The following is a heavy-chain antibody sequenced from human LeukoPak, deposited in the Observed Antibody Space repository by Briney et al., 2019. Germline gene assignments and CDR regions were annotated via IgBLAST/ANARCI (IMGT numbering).Heavy chain of an antibody. J-gene: IGHJ5*02. Sequence: ASVKVSCKASGYTFTSYGISWVRQAPGQGLEWMGWISAYNGNTNYAQRLQGRVTMTTDTSTSTAYMELRSLRSDDTAVYYYARAVSGGPATGPWGQGPLVTVSS. D-gene: IGHD3-16*01. CDR1: GYTFTSYG. V-gene: IGHV1-18*01. CDR2: ISAYNGNT. CDR3: ARAVSGGPATGP.